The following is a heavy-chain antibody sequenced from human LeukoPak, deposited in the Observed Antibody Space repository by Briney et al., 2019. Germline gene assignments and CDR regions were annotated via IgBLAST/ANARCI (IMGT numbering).Heavy chain of an antibody. CDR3: ARDASPSMVRGVMGDY. D-gene: IGHD3-10*01. CDR2: INPSGGST. J-gene: IGHJ4*02. CDR1: GYTFTSYY. V-gene: IGHV1-46*01. Sequence: GASVKVSCKASGYTFTSYYMHWVRQAPGQGLEWMGIINPSGGSTSYAQKFQGRVTMTRDTSTSTVYMELSSLRSEDMAVYYCARDASPSMVRGVMGDYWGQGTLVTVSS.